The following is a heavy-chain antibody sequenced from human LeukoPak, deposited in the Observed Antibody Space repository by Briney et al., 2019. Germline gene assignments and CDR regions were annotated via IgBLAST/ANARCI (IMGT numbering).Heavy chain of an antibody. Sequence: ASVKVSCKASGYTFTSYYMHWVRQAPGQGLEWMGIINPSGGSTSYAQKFQGRVTMTRDTSTSTVYMELSSLRSEDTAVYYCARDVVVVVADYGMDVWGQGTTVTVSS. CDR3: ARDVVVVVADYGMDV. J-gene: IGHJ6*02. D-gene: IGHD2-15*01. CDR1: GYTFTSYY. V-gene: IGHV1-46*01. CDR2: INPSGGST.